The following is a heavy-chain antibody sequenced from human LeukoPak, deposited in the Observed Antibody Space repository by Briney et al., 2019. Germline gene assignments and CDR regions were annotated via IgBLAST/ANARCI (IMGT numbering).Heavy chain of an antibody. Sequence: SETLSLTCTVSGDSISSNSYYWGWIRQPPGKGLECIGIAYYRGITYYNPSLKSRVTISVDTSKNQFSLKLSSVTAADTAEYYCARHYHSYGSGSYVDYWGQGTLVTVSS. CDR3: ARHYHSYGSGSYVDY. V-gene: IGHV4-39*01. D-gene: IGHD3-10*01. J-gene: IGHJ4*02. CDR1: GDSISSNSYY. CDR2: AYYRGIT.